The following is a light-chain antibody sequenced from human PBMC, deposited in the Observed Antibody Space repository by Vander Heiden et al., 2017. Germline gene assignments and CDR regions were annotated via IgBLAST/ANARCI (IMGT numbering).Light chain of an antibody. CDR1: QSVSRSY. CDR2: GAS. V-gene: IGKV3-20*01. Sequence: EIVLTQSPGTLSLSPGERANLSCRASQSVSRSYLAWYQQKPGQAPRLLIYGASSRATGIPDRFSGSGSGTDFTLTISRLEPEDFAVYYCQQYATSPWTFGQGTKVEI. CDR3: QQYATSPWT. J-gene: IGKJ1*01.